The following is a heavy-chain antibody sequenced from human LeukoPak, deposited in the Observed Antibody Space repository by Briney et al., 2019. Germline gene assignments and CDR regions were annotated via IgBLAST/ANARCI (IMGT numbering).Heavy chain of an antibody. V-gene: IGHV3-21*01. CDR2: IDYDGSHI. CDR1: GFTFSTSA. Sequence: GGSLRLSCAGSGFTFSTSAMNWVRQVPGKGLEWVSSIDYDGSHIYYSASVKGRFSISRDNAKNSLYLQMNSLRAEDTAVYYCARASSGWAVDLYYFDYWGQGALVTVSS. J-gene: IGHJ4*02. D-gene: IGHD6-19*01. CDR3: ARASSGWAVDLYYFDY.